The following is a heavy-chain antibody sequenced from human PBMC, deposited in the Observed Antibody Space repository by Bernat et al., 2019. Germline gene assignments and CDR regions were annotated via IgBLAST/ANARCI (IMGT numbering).Heavy chain of an antibody. Sequence: QVQLVQSGAEVKKPGASVKVSCKASGYTFTSYGISWVRQAPGQGLEWMGWISAYNGNTNYAQKLQGRVTMTTDTSTSTAYMELRSLRSDDTAVYYCARDAKYYYGSGTTRRDWFDPWGQGTLVTVSS. V-gene: IGHV1-18*01. CDR1: GYTFTSYG. CDR2: ISAYNGNT. J-gene: IGHJ5*02. CDR3: ARDAKYYYGSGTTRRDWFDP. D-gene: IGHD3-10*01.